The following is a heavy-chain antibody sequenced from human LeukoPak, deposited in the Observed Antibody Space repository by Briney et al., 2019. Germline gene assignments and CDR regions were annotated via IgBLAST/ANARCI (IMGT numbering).Heavy chain of an antibody. Sequence: GGSLRLSCAASGFTFSNYAMSWVRQAPGKGLEWVSAISGSGRSTYYADSAKGRFTVSRDNSKNTLYLQMNTPRAEDTAVYYCAKDHLSSTYYYDSRGYPLDYWGQGTLVTVSS. CDR3: AKDHLSSTYYYDSRGYPLDY. CDR2: ISGSGRST. D-gene: IGHD3-22*01. J-gene: IGHJ4*02. CDR1: GFTFSNYA. V-gene: IGHV3-23*01.